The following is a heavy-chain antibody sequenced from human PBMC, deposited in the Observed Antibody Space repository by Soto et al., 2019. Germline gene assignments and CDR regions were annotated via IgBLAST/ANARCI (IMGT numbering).Heavy chain of an antibody. D-gene: IGHD4-17*01. Sequence: GQLVESGGGVVQPGRSLRLSCAASGFIFSHFGMNWVRQAPGKGLEWVAVIRYDATYKAYAESVKGRFTISRENSEYTASLQMASLRVEDTAVYYCARFNGDDYSGAFDVWGQGKVVTVSS. CDR2: IRYDATYK. J-gene: IGHJ3*01. V-gene: IGHV3-33*01. CDR1: GFIFSHFG. CDR3: ARFNGDDYSGAFDV.